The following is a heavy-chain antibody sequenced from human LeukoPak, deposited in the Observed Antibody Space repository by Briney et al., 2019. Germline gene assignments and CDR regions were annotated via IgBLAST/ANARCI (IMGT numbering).Heavy chain of an antibody. Sequence: GGSLRLSCAASGFTCSTYVMSWVRQAPGKGLEWLSLILHNGDSTYYADSVKGRFTISRDNSKNTLYLQMNSLRAEDTAVYYCARLSSFAFDIWGQGTMVTVSS. CDR2: ILHNGDST. V-gene: IGHV3-23*01. CDR3: ARLSSFAFDI. CDR1: GFTCSTYV. J-gene: IGHJ3*02. D-gene: IGHD3-16*02.